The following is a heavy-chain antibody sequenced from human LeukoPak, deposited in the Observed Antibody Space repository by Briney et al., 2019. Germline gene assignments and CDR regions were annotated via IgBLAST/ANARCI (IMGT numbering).Heavy chain of an antibody. CDR1: GFTFSSYG. CDR2: IRYDGSNK. D-gene: IGHD3-3*01. Sequence: GGSLRLSCAASGFTFSSYGMHWVRQAPGKGLEWVAFIRYDGSNKYYADSVKGRFTISRDNSKNTLYLQMNSLRAEDTAVYYCARGFWSGHNWFDPWGQGTLVTVSS. CDR3: ARGFWSGHNWFDP. V-gene: IGHV3-30*02. J-gene: IGHJ5*02.